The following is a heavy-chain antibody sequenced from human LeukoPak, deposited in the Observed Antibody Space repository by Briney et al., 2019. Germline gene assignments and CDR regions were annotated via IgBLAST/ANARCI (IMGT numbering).Heavy chain of an antibody. CDR2: ISAYNGDT. Sequence: GASVKVSCKASGYTFTSYGISWVRQAPGQGLEWMGWISAYNGDTNYAQKLQGRVTMTTDTSTSTAYMDLRSLRSDDTAMYYCARVQRAWEPGPFDYWGQGTLVTVS. J-gene: IGHJ4*02. V-gene: IGHV1-18*01. D-gene: IGHD1-26*01. CDR3: ARVQRAWEPGPFDY. CDR1: GYTFTSYG.